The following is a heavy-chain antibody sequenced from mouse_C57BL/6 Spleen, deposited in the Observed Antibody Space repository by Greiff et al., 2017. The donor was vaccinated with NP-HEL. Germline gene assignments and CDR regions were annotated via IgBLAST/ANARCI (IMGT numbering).Heavy chain of an antibody. CDR3: ARWGLRLYYFDY. CDR1: GFTFSDYG. D-gene: IGHD1-1*01. J-gene: IGHJ2*01. Sequence: DVMLVESGGGLVKPGGSLKLSCAASGFTFSDYGMHWVRQAPEKGLEWVAYISSGSSTIYYADTVKGRFTISRDNAKNTLFLQMTSLRSEDTAMYYGARWGLRLYYFDYWGQGTTLTVSS. V-gene: IGHV5-17*01. CDR2: ISSGSSTI.